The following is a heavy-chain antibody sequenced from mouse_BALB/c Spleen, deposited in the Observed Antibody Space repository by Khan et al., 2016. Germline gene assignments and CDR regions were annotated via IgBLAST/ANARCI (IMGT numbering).Heavy chain of an antibody. J-gene: IGHJ1*01. D-gene: IGHD1-1*01. V-gene: IGHV9-3-1*01. CDR3: ARYRYYYGSSKYFDV. Sequence: QIQLVQSGPELKRPGKTVKISCKASGYTFTNYGINWVKQAPGKGLKWMGWINTYSGESTYADDFKGRFAFPLETSANTAYLQINNLKNEDTATYFCARYRYYYGSSKYFDVGGAGTTVTVSS. CDR2: INTYSGES. CDR1: GYTFTNYG.